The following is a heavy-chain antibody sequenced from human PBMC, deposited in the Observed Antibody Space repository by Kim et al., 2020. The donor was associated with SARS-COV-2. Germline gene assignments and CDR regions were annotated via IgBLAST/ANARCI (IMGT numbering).Heavy chain of an antibody. CDR1: GFTFSSYG. D-gene: IGHD2-15*01. CDR2: ISYDGSNK. CDR3: AKDCSGGSCYLDY. Sequence: GGSLRHSCAASGFTFSSYGMHWVRQAPGKGLEWVAVISYDGSNKYYADSVKGRFTISRDNSKNTLYLQMNSLRAEDTAVYYCAKDCSGGSCYLDYWGQGTLVTVSS. J-gene: IGHJ4*02. V-gene: IGHV3-30*18.